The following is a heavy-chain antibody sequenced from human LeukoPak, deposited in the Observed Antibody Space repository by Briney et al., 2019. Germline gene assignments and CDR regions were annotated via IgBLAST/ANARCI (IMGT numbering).Heavy chain of an antibody. CDR3: ARVESSYDFWSGFYTYYYYYMDV. CDR2: IYYSGST. V-gene: IGHV4-59*12. D-gene: IGHD3-3*01. J-gene: IGHJ6*03. Sequence: SETLSLTCTVSGGSISSYYWSWIRQPPGKGLEWIGYIYYSGSTNYNPSLKSRVTISVDTSKNQFSLKLSSVTAADTAVYYCARVESSYDFWSGFYTYYYYYMDVWGKGTTVTVSS. CDR1: GGSISSYY.